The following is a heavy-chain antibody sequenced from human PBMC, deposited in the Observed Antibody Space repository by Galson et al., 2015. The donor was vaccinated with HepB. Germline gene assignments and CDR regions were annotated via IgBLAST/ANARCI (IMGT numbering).Heavy chain of an antibody. CDR2: IIPILGIA. CDR3: ASGADHYGDYVLDY. D-gene: IGHD4-17*01. V-gene: IGHV1-69*02. J-gene: IGHJ4*02. CDR1: GGTFSSYT. Sequence: SVKVSCKASGGTFSSYTISWVRQAPGQGLEWMGRIIPILGIANYAQKFQGRVTITADKSTSTAYMELSSLRSEDTAVYYCASGADHYGDYVLDYRGQGTLVTVSS.